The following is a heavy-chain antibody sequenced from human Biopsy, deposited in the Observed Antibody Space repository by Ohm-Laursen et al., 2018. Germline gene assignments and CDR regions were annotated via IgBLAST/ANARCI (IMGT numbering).Heavy chain of an antibody. J-gene: IGHJ6*02. D-gene: IGHD3-22*01. CDR2: INHSGRT. CDR1: GESFNGYY. CDR3: VRGVDYYDPYHYYALDV. Sequence: TLSLTWAVYGESFNGYYWSWIRQIPGKGLEWIGEINHSGRTNYNPSLKSRVTISVDTSKNQFSLKVRSVTAADTAVYYCVRGVDYYDPYHYYALDVWGQGTTVTVSS. V-gene: IGHV4-34*01.